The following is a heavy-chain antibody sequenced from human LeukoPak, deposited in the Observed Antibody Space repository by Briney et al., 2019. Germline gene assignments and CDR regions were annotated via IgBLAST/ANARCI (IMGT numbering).Heavy chain of an antibody. CDR2: IHYSGST. Sequence: PSETLSLTCTVSGVSMSSYYWSWIRQPPGKGLEWIGYIHYSGSTNYNPSLKSRVTISVDTSKNQFTLKLSSVTAADTAVYYCARGRYGWLPFDYWGQGTLVTVSS. D-gene: IGHD3-16*01. J-gene: IGHJ4*02. CDR1: GVSMSSYY. CDR3: ARGRYGWLPFDY. V-gene: IGHV4-59*01.